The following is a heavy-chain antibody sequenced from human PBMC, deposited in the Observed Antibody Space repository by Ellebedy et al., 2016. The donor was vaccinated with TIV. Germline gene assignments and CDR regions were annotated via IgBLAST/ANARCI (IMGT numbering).Heavy chain of an antibody. Sequence: GESLKISXAASGFTFSSYAMSWVRQAPGKGLEWVSATTASGGSTYYADSVKGRFTISRDNSKNTLYLQLTSLRADDTAVYYCAKDRSFGFYEGTFEYWGQGTLVTVSS. D-gene: IGHD5/OR15-5a*01. CDR3: AKDRSFGFYEGTFEY. V-gene: IGHV3-23*01. CDR2: TTASGGST. J-gene: IGHJ4*02. CDR1: GFTFSSYA.